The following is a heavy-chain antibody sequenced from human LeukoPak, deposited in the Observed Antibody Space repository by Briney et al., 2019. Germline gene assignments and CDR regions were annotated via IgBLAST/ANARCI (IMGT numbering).Heavy chain of an antibody. CDR3: ARDPYNGGYGASYYYYMDV. V-gene: IGHV3-7*01. Sequence: GGSLRLSCAASAFTFSRYWMSWVRQAPGKGLEWVAHIKEDESETHYVDSVKGRFTISRDNAKNSLYLQMNSLRAEDTAIYYCARDPYNGGYGASYYYYMDVWGKGTTVTISS. CDR2: IKEDESET. D-gene: IGHD1-26*01. J-gene: IGHJ6*03. CDR1: AFTFSRYW.